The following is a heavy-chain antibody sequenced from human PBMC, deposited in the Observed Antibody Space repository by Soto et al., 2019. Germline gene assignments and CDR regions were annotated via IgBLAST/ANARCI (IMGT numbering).Heavy chain of an antibody. CDR1: GGSISSGDYY. J-gene: IGHJ5*02. CDR3: ARDQGSGIYCTSATCHKTNWFDP. Sequence: SETLSLTCTVSGGSISSGDYYWSWIRQPPGKGLEWIGYIYYSGSTYYNPSLKSRVTKSVDTSKNQFSLKLSSVTAADTAVYYCARDQGSGIYCTSATCHKTNWFDPWGQGTLVTVSA. CDR2: IYYSGST. V-gene: IGHV4-30-4*01. D-gene: IGHD2-2*02.